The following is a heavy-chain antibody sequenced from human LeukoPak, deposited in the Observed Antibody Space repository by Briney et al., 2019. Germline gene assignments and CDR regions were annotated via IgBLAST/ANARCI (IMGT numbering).Heavy chain of an antibody. CDR1: GFTFSSHW. CDR3: ARDNSGYYSY. J-gene: IGHJ4*02. D-gene: IGHD3-22*01. V-gene: IGHV3-74*01. CDR2: INSDGSSA. Sequence: PGGSLKLSCAASGFTFSSHWMHWVRQAPGKGLVWVSRINSDGSSAIYADSVKGRFTISRDNAKSTLYLQMNSLRAEDTAVYYCARDNSGYYSYWGQGTLVTVSS.